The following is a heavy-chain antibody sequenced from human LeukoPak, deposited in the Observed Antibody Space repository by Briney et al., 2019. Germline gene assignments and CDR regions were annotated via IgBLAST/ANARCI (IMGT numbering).Heavy chain of an antibody. J-gene: IGHJ4*02. CDR1: GGTFSSYA. CDR3: ARDCSSTSCYGGGYDY. D-gene: IGHD2-2*01. Sequence: GASVTVSCTASGGTFSSYAISWVRQAPGQGLEWMGGIIPIFGTANYAQKFQGRVTITADESTSTAYMELSSLRSEDTAVYYCARDCSSTSCYGGGYDYWGQGTLVTVSS. V-gene: IGHV1-69*13. CDR2: IIPIFGTA.